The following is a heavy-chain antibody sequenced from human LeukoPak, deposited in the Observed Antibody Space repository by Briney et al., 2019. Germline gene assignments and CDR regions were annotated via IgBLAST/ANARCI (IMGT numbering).Heavy chain of an antibody. CDR3: SRGYSIDY. CDR1: GFTFGDYA. CDR2: IRSKASGGTT. Sequence: PGGPLRLSCTASGFTFGDYAMSWVRQAPGKGLECVVFIRSKASGGTTEYTASVKGRFTISRSDSKSIVYLQMNSLITEDTAIYYCSRGYSIDYWGQGTQVTVSS. V-gene: IGHV3-49*04. J-gene: IGHJ4*02. D-gene: IGHD4-11*01.